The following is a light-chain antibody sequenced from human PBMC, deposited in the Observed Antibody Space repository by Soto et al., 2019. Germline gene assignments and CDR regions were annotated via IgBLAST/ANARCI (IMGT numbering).Light chain of an antibody. Sequence: QSVLTQPASVSGSSGQSITIACTGSSSDVGGSKYVAWYQQPPGKAPRIIIYDVSDRPSGVSYRFSGSKSGNTASLTITGLQAEDEADYYCGSYTTFNTMVFGGGTKLTVL. J-gene: IGLJ3*02. CDR1: SSDVGGSKY. CDR2: DVS. V-gene: IGLV2-14*01. CDR3: GSYTTFNTMV.